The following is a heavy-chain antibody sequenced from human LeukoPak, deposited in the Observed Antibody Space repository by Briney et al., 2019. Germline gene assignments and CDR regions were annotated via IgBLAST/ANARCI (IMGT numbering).Heavy chain of an antibody. D-gene: IGHD3-9*01. V-gene: IGHV3-23*01. CDR1: GFIFRNYA. CDR3: VKWGDYDILAGYYVPGF. CDR2: ITGSGDTT. J-gene: IGHJ4*02. Sequence: AGGSLRLSCAASGFIFRNYAMSWVRQAPGKGLEWVSAITGSGDTTYYADSVKGRFTISRDNSKNALYVEMNTLRAEDTAVYYCVKWGDYDILAGYYVPGFWGQGTLVTVSS.